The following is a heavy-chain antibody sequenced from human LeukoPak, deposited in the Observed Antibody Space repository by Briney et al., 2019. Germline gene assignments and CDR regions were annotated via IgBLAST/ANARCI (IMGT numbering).Heavy chain of an antibody. D-gene: IGHD5-12*01. V-gene: IGHV6-1*01. J-gene: IGHJ6*02. CDR1: GDSVSSNSAA. Sequence: SQTLSLTRAISGDSVSSNSAAWNWIRQSPSRGLEWLGRTYYRSKWYNDYAVSVKSRITINPDTSKNQFSLQLNSVTPEDTAVYYCARDLLVATITYYYYGMDVWGQGTTVTVSS. CDR3: ARDLLVATITYYYYGMDV. CDR2: TYYRSKWYN.